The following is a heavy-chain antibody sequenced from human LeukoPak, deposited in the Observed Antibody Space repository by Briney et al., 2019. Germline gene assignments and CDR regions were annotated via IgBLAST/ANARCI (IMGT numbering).Heavy chain of an antibody. J-gene: IGHJ4*02. D-gene: IGHD4-17*01. Sequence: SETLSLTCAVYGGSFSGYYWSWIRQHPGKGLEWIGYIYYSGSTYYNPSLKSRVTISVDTSKNQFSLKLSSVTAADTAVYYCSTFRRDYGDSYHFDYWGQGTLVTVSS. V-gene: IGHV4-31*11. CDR2: IYYSGST. CDR3: STFRRDYGDSYHFDY. CDR1: GGSFSGYY.